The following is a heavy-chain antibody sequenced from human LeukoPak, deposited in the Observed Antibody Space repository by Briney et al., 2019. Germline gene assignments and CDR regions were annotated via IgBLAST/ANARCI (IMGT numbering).Heavy chain of an antibody. CDR2: IYSDNT. CDR3: ASQLGDASDI. J-gene: IGHJ3*02. D-gene: IGHD6-13*01. V-gene: IGHV3-53*01. Sequence: GGSLRLSCTVSGFTVSSNSMSWVRQAPGKGLEWVSFIYSDNTHYSDSVKGRFTISRDNARNSLHLQMNSLRAEDTAVYYCASQLGDASDIWGQGTMVTVSS. CDR1: GFTVSSNS.